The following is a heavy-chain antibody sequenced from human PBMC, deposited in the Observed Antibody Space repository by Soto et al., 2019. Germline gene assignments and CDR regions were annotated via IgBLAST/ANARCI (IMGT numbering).Heavy chain of an antibody. CDR1: GYTFTTYG. D-gene: IGHD6-6*01. CDR2: ISPYNGTT. CDR3: ARDPRPSDYYSYSGMDV. J-gene: IGHJ6*02. Sequence: ASVKVSCKASGYTFTTYGISWVRQAPGQGLEWMGWISPYNGTTKYAEKFQGEMTMTTDTATSTAYMDLRSLRSDDTAVYYCARDPRPSDYYSYSGMDVWGQGTTVTVSS. V-gene: IGHV1-18*04.